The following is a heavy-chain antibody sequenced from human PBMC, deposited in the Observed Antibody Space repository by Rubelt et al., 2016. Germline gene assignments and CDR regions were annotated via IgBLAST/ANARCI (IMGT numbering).Heavy chain of an antibody. J-gene: IGHJ5*02. D-gene: IGHD6-6*01. CDR3: ARDVAVRRWGCGS. Sequence: QVQLVQSGAEVKKPGASVKVSCKASGFTFTDYYLHWVRQAPGQGLEWMGWINPNSGGTNYAQKFQGRITMTRDTSIRTAYRELSRLRYDETAVYYCARDVAVRRWGCGSWGQGTLVTVSS. V-gene: IGHV1-2*02. CDR1: GFTFTDYY. CDR2: INPNSGGT.